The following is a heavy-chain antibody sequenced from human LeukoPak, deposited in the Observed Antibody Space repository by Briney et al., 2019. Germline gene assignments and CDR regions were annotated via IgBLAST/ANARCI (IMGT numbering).Heavy chain of an antibody. V-gene: IGHV4-39*07. CDR1: GGSISSSSYY. J-gene: IGHJ3*02. CDR3: ARHHYDSTHDAFDI. D-gene: IGHD3-22*01. Sequence: SETLSLTCTVSGGSISSSSYYWGWIRQPPGKGLEWIGSIYYSGSTYYNPSLKSRVTISVDTSKNQLSLKLNSVTAADTAVYYCARHHYDSTHDAFDIWGQGTMVTVSS. CDR2: IYYSGST.